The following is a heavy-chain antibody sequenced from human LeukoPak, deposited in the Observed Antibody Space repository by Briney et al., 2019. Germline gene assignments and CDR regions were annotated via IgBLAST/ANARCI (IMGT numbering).Heavy chain of an antibody. D-gene: IGHD6-19*01. CDR2: IYYSGST. V-gene: IGHV4-59*01. CDR1: GGSISTYY. Sequence: SETLSLTCTVSGGSISTYYWSWIRQPPGKGLEWIGYIYYSGSTNYNPSLKSRVTISVDTSKNQFSLRLTSVTAADTAVYYCARDRAVAGFLDYYGMDVWGQGTTVTVSS. CDR3: ARDRAVAGFLDYYGMDV. J-gene: IGHJ6*02.